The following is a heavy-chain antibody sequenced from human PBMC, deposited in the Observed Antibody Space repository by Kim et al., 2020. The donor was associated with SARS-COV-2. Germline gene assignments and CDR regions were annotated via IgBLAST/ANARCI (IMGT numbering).Heavy chain of an antibody. D-gene: IGHD3-3*01. CDR3: ARGPDFWSGYFNYYYYYMDV. CDR2: MNPNSGNT. J-gene: IGHJ6*03. Sequence: ASVKVSCKASGYTFTSYDINWVRQATGQGLEWMGWMNPNSGNTGYAQKFQGRVTMTRNPSISTAYMELSSLRSEDTAVYYCARGPDFWSGYFNYYYYYMDVWGKGTTVTVSS. CDR1: GYTFTSYD. V-gene: IGHV1-8*01.